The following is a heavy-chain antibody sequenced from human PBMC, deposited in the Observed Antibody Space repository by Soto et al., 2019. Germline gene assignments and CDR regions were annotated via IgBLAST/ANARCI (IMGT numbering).Heavy chain of an antibody. D-gene: IGHD3-10*01. CDR2: IKHDGSDK. Sequence: DVQLVESGGGLVRPGGSLRLSCAASGFTFSNYWMSWVRQAPGKGLEWVATIKHDGSDKYYVDAVKGRFTISRDNAKNSLYLQMNSLSAEDTAVYYCAREGVHNYTEYYFDYWGQGTLVTVSS. J-gene: IGHJ4*02. CDR3: AREGVHNYTEYYFDY. V-gene: IGHV3-7*01. CDR1: GFTFSNYW.